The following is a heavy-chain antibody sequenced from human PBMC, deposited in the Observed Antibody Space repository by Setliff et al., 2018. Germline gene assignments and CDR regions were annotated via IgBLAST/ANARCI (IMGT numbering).Heavy chain of an antibody. Sequence: ASVKVSCKASGYTFINYGITWVRQAPGQGLEWMGWINNYSFKTTYPQKFLDRVTMTTDTSTSKAYLEMRSLTSDETAVYYCSKLVRYCTTTACQGASGAEFWGQGTLVTVSS. J-gene: IGHJ4*02. D-gene: IGHD2-8*01. CDR2: INNYSFKT. CDR1: GYTFINYG. CDR3: SKLVRYCTTTACQGASGAEF. V-gene: IGHV1-18*01.